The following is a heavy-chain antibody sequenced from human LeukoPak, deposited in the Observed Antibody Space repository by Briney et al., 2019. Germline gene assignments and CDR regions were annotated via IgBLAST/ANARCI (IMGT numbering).Heavy chain of an antibody. V-gene: IGHV4-34*01. J-gene: IGHJ4*02. CDR3: AREGYSSGYHTPFDY. Sequence: SETLSLTCAVYGGSFSGYDWSWIRQPPGKGLEWIGEINHSGSTNYNPSLKSRVTISVDTSKNQFSLKLSSVTAADTAVYYCAREGYSSGYHTPFDYWGQGTLVTVSS. CDR2: INHSGST. D-gene: IGHD3-22*01. CDR1: GGSFSGYD.